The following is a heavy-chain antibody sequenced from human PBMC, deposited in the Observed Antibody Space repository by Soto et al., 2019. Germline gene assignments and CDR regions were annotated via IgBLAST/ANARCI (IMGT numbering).Heavy chain of an antibody. D-gene: IGHD3-10*01. CDR1: GYTFSTYW. J-gene: IGHJ4*02. CDR3: ARKFVPECFDS. CDR2: IYPGDSDT. Sequence: PGQSLKISCKGSGYTFSTYWIAWVRQMPGKGLGWMGIIYPGDSDTKYSPAFQGQVTISADKSINTAYLQWTRLEASDTAMYYCARKFVPECFDSWGQGTLVTVSS. V-gene: IGHV5-51*01.